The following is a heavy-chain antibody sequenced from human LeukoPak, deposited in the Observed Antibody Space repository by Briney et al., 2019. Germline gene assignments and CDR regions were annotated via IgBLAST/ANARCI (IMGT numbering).Heavy chain of an antibody. J-gene: IGHJ5*02. D-gene: IGHD3-10*01. V-gene: IGHV1-2*02. CDR1: GYTFTGYY. Sequence: ASVKVSCKASGYTFTGYYMHWVRQAPGQGLEWMGWINPNSGGTNYAQKFQGRVTMTRDTSISTAYMELSRLRSDDTAVYYCAKPRAMVRGVIAGHWFDPWGQGTLVTVSS. CDR2: INPNSGGT. CDR3: AKPRAMVRGVIAGHWFDP.